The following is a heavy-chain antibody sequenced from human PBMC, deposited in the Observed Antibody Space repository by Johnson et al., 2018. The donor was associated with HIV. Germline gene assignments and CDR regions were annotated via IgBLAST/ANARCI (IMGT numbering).Heavy chain of an antibody. Sequence: QVQLVESGGGVVRPGRSLRLSCAASGFTFSNYGMHWVRQAPGKGLEWVAVIWYDGSKKYYADSVKCRFTISRDNSKNTLYLQMNSLRAEDTAVYYCARVQWLILDAFDIWGQGTMVTVSS. CDR3: ARVQWLILDAFDI. V-gene: IGHV3-33*01. CDR2: IWYDGSKK. J-gene: IGHJ3*02. D-gene: IGHD6-19*01. CDR1: GFTFSNYG.